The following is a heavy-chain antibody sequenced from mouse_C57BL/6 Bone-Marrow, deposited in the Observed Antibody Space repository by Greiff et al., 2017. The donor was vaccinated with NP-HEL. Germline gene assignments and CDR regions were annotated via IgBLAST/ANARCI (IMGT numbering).Heavy chain of an antibody. Sequence: VQLQQPGAELVRPGTSVKLSCKASGYTFTSYWMHWVKQRPGQGLEWIGVIDPSDSYTNYNQKFKGKATLTVDTSSSTAYMQLSSLTSEDSAVYYCARAIYYYGSSYVFDYWGQGTTLTVSS. CDR3: ARAIYYYGSSYVFDY. CDR1: GYTFTSYW. D-gene: IGHD1-1*01. CDR2: IDPSDSYT. J-gene: IGHJ2*01. V-gene: IGHV1-59*01.